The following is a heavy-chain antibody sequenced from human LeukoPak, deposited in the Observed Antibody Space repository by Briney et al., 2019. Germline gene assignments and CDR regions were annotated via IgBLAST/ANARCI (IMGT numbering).Heavy chain of an antibody. CDR1: GYSFTSYW. J-gene: IGHJ4*02. CDR2: IYPGGSDT. V-gene: IGHV5-51*01. Sequence: GESLKISCKGSGYSFTSYWIGWVRQMPGKGLEWMGIIYPGGSDTRYSPSFQGQVTISADKSISTAYLQWSSLKASDTAMYYCASLRGGPRVPAALFDYWGQGALVSVSS. D-gene: IGHD2-2*01. CDR3: ASLRGGPRVPAALFDY.